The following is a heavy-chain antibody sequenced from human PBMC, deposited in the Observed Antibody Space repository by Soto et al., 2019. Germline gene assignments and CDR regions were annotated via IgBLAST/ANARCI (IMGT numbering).Heavy chain of an antibody. CDR1: GYTFTSYA. CDR3: ARDYPMRGILTGYYIGRSFDY. V-gene: IGHV1-3*01. J-gene: IGHJ4*02. Sequence: QVQLVQSGAEVKKPGASVKVSCKASGYTFTSYAMHWVRQAPGQRLEWMGWINAGNGNTKYSQKFQGRVTITRDTSASTAYMELSSLRSEDTAVYYCARDYPMRGILTGYYIGRSFDYWGQGTLVTVSS. D-gene: IGHD3-9*01. CDR2: INAGNGNT.